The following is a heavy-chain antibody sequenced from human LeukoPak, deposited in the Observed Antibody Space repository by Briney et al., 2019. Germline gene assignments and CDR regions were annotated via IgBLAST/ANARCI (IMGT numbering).Heavy chain of an antibody. V-gene: IGHV4-59*08. CDR3: ARHRYSSGWLVY. Sequence: SETLSLTCTVSGGSISSYYWSRIRQPPGKGLEWIGYIYYSGSTNYNPSLKSRVTISVDTSKNQFSLKLSSVTAADTAVYYCARHRYSSGWLVYWGQGTLVTVSS. J-gene: IGHJ4*02. D-gene: IGHD6-19*01. CDR1: GGSISSYY. CDR2: IYYSGST.